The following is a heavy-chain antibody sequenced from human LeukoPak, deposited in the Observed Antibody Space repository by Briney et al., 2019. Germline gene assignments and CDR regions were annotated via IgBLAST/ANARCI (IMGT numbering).Heavy chain of an antibody. CDR1: GVSISRSAYY. D-gene: IGHD1-26*01. Sequence: SETLSLTCTVSGVSISRSAYYWGWIRQPPWKGLEWIGSIYHSGSTYYNPSLKSRVTISVDTSNNQFSLKLTSVTAADTAVYFCARDLNLLPFDYWGQGILVTVSS. V-gene: IGHV4-39*07. J-gene: IGHJ4*02. CDR3: ARDLNLLPFDY. CDR2: IYHSGST.